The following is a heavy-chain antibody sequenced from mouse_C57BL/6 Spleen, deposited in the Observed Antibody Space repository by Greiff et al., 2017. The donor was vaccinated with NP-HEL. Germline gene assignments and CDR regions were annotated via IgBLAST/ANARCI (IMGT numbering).Heavy chain of an antibody. CDR1: GYTFTDYE. V-gene: IGHV1-15*01. J-gene: IGHJ1*03. Sequence: VKLMESGAELVRPGASVTLSCKASGYTFTDYEMHWVKQTPVHGLEWIGAIDPETGGTAYNQKFKGKAILTADKSSSTAYMELRSLTSEDSAVYYCTRDGVGRQYFDVWGTGTTVTVSS. CDR2: IDPETGGT. D-gene: IGHD4-1*01. CDR3: TRDGVGRQYFDV.